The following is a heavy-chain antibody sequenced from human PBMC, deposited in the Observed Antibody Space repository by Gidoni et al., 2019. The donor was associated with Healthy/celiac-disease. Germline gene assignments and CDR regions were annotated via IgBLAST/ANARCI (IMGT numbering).Heavy chain of an antibody. CDR3: ARGPQIAAAGTGHDAVDI. CDR2: ISSSSSYI. CDR1: GFTFSSYS. J-gene: IGHJ3*02. V-gene: IGHV3-21*01. D-gene: IGHD6-13*01. Sequence: EVQLVESGGGLVKPGGSLRLSCAASGFTFSSYSMNWVRQAPGKGLEWVSSISSSSSYIYYADSLKGRFTISRDNAKNSLYLQMNSLRAEDTAVYYCARGPQIAAAGTGHDAVDIWGQGTMVTVSS.